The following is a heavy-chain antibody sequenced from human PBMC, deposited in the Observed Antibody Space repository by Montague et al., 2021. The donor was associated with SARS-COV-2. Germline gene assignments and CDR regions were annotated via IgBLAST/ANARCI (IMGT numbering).Heavy chain of an antibody. J-gene: IGHJ4*02. CDR3: AKDTYYFGSGSYTWDN. V-gene: IGHV3-9*01. CDR1: GFTFDEYA. D-gene: IGHD3-10*01. CDR2: ISWNSGSI. Sequence: SLRLSCAASGFTFDEYAMHWVRQAPGKGLEWVSGISWNSGSIGYADSVKGRFTTSRDNAKSSLYLQMDSLRPEDTALYYCAKDTYYFGSGSYTWDNWGQGTLVTVSS.